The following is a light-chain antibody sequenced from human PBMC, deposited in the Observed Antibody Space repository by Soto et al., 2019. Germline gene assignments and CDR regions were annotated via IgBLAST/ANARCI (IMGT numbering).Light chain of an antibody. V-gene: IGKV3-20*01. J-gene: IGKJ4*01. CDR3: QQNGISPLT. CDR2: GAS. Sequence: EIVLTQSPGTLSLSPGERATLSCRASQSVSSTYLAWYQQKPGQAPRLLIYGASNRATGIPDRFSGSGSGTDFTLTISRLETEDFAVYYCQQNGISPLTFGGGAKVEIK. CDR1: QSVSSTY.